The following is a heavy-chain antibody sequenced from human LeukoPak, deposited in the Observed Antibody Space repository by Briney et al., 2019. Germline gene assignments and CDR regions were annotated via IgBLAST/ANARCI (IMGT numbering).Heavy chain of an antibody. V-gene: IGHV3-30-3*01. D-gene: IGHD1-7*01. J-gene: IGHJ4*02. CDR3: STGTDFDY. CDR1: GFTFSSYA. CDR2: ISYDGSNK. Sequence: PGGSLRLSCAASGFTFSSYAMSWVRQAPGKGLEWVAVISYDGSNKYYADSVKGRFTISRDNSKNTLYLQMNSLRAEDTAVYYCSTGTDFDYWGQGTLVTVSS.